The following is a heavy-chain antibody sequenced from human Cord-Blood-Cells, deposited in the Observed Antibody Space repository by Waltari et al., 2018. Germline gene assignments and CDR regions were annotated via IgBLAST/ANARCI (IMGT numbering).Heavy chain of an antibody. CDR2: MNPNSGNT. V-gene: IGHV1-8*01. J-gene: IGHJ5*02. CDR3: ARGRYDFWSGYYNWFDP. D-gene: IGHD3-3*01. Sequence: VQLVQSGAEVKKPGASVKVSCKASGYTFTSYDINWVRQATGQGLEWMGWMNPNSGNTGYAQKFQGRVTMTRNTSISTAYMGLSSLRSEDTAVYYCARGRYDFWSGYYNWFDPWGQGTLVTVSS. CDR1: GYTFTSYD.